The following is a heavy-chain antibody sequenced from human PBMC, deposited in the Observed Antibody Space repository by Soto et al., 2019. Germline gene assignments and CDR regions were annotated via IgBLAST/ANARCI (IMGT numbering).Heavy chain of an antibody. Sequence: QVQLVQSGAEVKKPGASVKVSCKASGYTFTSYEMYWVRQAPGQGLAWMGIISPSDGSTTYAQKFQGRVTMTRDTSTSTVYMELSSLRSEDTAVYYCARDRRDGYNTFDYWGQGTLVTVSS. D-gene: IGHD5-12*01. CDR2: ISPSDGST. CDR3: ARDRRDGYNTFDY. CDR1: GYTFTSYE. V-gene: IGHV1-46*01. J-gene: IGHJ4*02.